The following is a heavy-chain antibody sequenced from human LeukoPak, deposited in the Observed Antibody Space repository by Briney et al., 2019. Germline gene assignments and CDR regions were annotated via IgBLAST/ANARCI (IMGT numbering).Heavy chain of an antibody. CDR2: IASDGSHT. V-gene: IGHV3-30-3*01. Sequence: GGSLRLSCAASGFTFSTYFMHWVRQAPGKGLEWVADIASDGSHTFYVESVKGRFTISRDNSKNTLYLQMNSLRAEDTAVYYCARIGSGSYGVDPWGQGTLVTVSS. D-gene: IGHD3-10*01. CDR3: ARIGSGSYGVDP. J-gene: IGHJ5*02. CDR1: GFTFSTYF.